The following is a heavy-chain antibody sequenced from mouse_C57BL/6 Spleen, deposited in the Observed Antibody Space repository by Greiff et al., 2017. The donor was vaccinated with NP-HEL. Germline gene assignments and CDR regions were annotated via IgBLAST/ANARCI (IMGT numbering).Heavy chain of an antibody. V-gene: IGHV2-5*01. CDR1: GFSLTSYG. CDR2: IWRGGST. J-gene: IGHJ4*01. Sequence: VKLQESGPGLVQPSQSLSITCTVSGFSLTSYGVHWVRQSPGKGLEWLGVIWRGGSTDYNAAFMSRLSITKDNSKSQVFFKMNSLQADDTAIYYCAKRGGTGDYYAMDYWGQGTSVTVSS. CDR3: AKRGGTGDYYAMDY. D-gene: IGHD4-1*01.